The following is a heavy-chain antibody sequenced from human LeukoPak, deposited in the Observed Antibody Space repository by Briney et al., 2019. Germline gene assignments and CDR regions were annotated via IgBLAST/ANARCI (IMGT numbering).Heavy chain of an antibody. CDR1: GFTFTSSA. J-gene: IGHJ4*02. CDR3: ARSPFKSMIVVVGYFDY. CDR2: IVVGSGNT. D-gene: IGHD3-22*01. Sequence: SVKVSCKASGFTFTSSAVQWVRQARGQRLEWIGWIVVGSGNTNYAQKFQERVTITRDMSTSTAYMELSSLRSEDTAVYYCARSPFKSMIVVVGYFDYWGQGTLVTVSS. V-gene: IGHV1-58*01.